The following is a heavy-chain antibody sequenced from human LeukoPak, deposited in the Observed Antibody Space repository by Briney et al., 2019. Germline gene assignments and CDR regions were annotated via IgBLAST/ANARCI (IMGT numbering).Heavy chain of an antibody. Sequence: PSETLSLTCTVSGDSSRNYFWTWIRQPPGKGLEWIGYIYSSGSTNYNPSLKSRVTISVDTPKSQFSLKLTSVTAADTAVYYCVRESFGAFYWGQGTLVTVSS. V-gene: IGHV4-4*08. D-gene: IGHD4/OR15-4a*01. CDR3: VRESFGAFY. CDR1: GDSSRNYF. CDR2: IYSSGST. J-gene: IGHJ4*02.